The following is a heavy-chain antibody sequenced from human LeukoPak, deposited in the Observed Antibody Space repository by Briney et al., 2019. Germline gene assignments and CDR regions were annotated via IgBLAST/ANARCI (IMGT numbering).Heavy chain of an antibody. J-gene: IGHJ4*02. V-gene: IGHV4-31*03. CDR3: ARVRWLLHDY. CDR2: IYYSGST. Sequence: SETLSLTCTVSGGSVSSGSYYWSWFRQHPGKGLEWIGYIYYSGSTYYNPSLKSRVTISVDTSKNQFSLKLSSVTAADTAVYYCARVRWLLHDYWGQETLVTVSS. CDR1: GGSVSSGSYY. D-gene: IGHD3-22*01.